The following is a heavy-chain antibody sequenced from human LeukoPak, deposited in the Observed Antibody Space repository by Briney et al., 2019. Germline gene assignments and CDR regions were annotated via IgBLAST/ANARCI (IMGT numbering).Heavy chain of an antibody. V-gene: IGHV3-21*06. CDR3: AREAAFDM. Sequence: KPGGSLRLSCAASGFTFSSYPMNWVRQTPGKGLEWVSSISSSSTYTFYADSVKGRFTISRDNAKNSLYLQMNSLRAEDTAVYYCAREAAFDMWGQGTMVTVSS. CDR1: GFTFSSYP. CDR2: ISSSSTYT. J-gene: IGHJ3*02.